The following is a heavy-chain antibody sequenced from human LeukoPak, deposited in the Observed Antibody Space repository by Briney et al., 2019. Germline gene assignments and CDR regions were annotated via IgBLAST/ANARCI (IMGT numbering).Heavy chain of an antibody. J-gene: IGHJ3*02. Sequence: GGSLRLSCAAPGFTFDDYAMHWVRQAPGKGLEWVSGISWNSGSIGYADSVKGRFTISRDNAKNSLYLQMNSLRAEDTALYYCARDEPYFDIWGQGTMVTVSS. CDR3: ARDEPYFDI. CDR2: ISWNSGSI. V-gene: IGHV3-9*01. CDR1: GFTFDDYA.